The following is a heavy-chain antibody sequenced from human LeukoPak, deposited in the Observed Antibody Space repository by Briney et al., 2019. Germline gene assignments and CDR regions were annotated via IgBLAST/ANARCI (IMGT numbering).Heavy chain of an antibody. V-gene: IGHV4-61*01. CDR2: IYYSGST. J-gene: IGHJ6*02. CDR1: GGSVSSGSYY. Sequence: PSETLSLTCTVSGGSVSSGSYYWSWIRQPPGKGLEWIGYIYYSGSTNYNPSLKSRVTISVDTSKNQFSLKLSSVTAADTAVYYCARVDVGVLDAPPTTLPDYYGMDVWGQGTTVTVSS. D-gene: IGHD2-2*01. CDR3: ARVDVGVLDAPPTTLPDYYGMDV.